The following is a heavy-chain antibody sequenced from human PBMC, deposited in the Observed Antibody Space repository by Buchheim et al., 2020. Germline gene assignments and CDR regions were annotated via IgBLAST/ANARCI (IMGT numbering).Heavy chain of an antibody. CDR2: ISYDGSNK. D-gene: IGHD3-10*01. CDR3: ARKVYYYGSGSYYNILGRPFDY. J-gene: IGHJ4*02. V-gene: IGHV3-30-3*01. CDR1: GFTFSSYA. Sequence: QVQLVESGGGVVQPGRSRRLSCAASGFTFSSYAMHWVRQAPGQGLEWVAVISYDGSNKYYADSVKGRFTISRDNSKNTLYLQMNSLRAEDTAVYYCARKVYYYGSGSYYNILGRPFDYWGQGTL.